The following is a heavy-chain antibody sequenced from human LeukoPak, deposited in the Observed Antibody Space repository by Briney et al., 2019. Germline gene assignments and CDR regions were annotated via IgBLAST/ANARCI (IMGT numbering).Heavy chain of an antibody. D-gene: IGHD1-26*01. CDR2: ISGSGGST. J-gene: IGHJ6*02. V-gene: IGHV3-23*01. Sequence: GGSLRLSCAASGFTFSSYAMSWVRQAPGKGLEWVSAISGSGGSTYYADSVKGRLTISRDNSKNTLYLQMNSLRAEDTAVYYCAKLGSRRPFYYYGMDVWGQETTVTVPS. CDR3: AKLGSRRPFYYYGMDV. CDR1: GFTFSSYA.